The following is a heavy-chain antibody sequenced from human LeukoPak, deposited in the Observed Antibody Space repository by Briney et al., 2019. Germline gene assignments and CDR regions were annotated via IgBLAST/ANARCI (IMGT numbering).Heavy chain of an antibody. J-gene: IGHJ4*02. CDR1: GGIFSSYA. CDR3: ARDLPPYYFDY. CDR2: IIPILGIA. Sequence: SVKVSCKASGGIFSSYAISWVRQAPGQGLEWKGRIIPILGIANYAQKFQGRVTITADKSTSTAYMDLSSLRSEDTAVYYCARDLPPYYFDYWGQGTLVTVSS. V-gene: IGHV1-69*04.